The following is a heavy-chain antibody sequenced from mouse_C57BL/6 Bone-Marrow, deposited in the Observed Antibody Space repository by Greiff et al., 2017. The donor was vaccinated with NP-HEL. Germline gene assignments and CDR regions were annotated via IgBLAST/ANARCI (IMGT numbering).Heavy chain of an antibody. V-gene: IGHV14-4*01. Sequence: VQLQQSGAELVRPGASVKLSCTASGFNFTDDYMHWVKQRPEQGLEWIGWIDPENGDTEYAQKFQGKATITADTSSNTAYLQLSSLTSEDTAVYYCTTNDGSFAYWGQGTLVTVSA. CDR1: GFNFTDDY. CDR2: IDPENGDT. CDR3: TTNDGSFAY. J-gene: IGHJ3*01. D-gene: IGHD2-3*01.